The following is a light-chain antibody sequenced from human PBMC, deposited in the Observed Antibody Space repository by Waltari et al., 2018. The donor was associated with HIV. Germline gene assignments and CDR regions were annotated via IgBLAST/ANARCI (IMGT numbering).Light chain of an antibody. J-gene: IGLJ3*02. Sequence: QSVLTQPPSVSGAPGQRVTISCSGNTSNIGAGDDVQWYQHLPGRAPKVLIYGNSNRPSGAPDRFSGSKSGASASLAITGLQAEDEADYYCQSYDSTLTVWVFGGGTILTVL. CDR1: TSNIGAGDD. V-gene: IGLV1-40*01. CDR2: GNS. CDR3: QSYDSTLTVWV.